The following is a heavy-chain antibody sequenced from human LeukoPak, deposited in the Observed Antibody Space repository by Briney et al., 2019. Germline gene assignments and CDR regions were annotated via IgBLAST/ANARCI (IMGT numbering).Heavy chain of an antibody. V-gene: IGHV1-8*01. CDR3: ARAVSLRWVNFDY. J-gene: IGHJ4*02. CDR2: MNPNSGNT. D-gene: IGHD4-23*01. CDR1: GYTFTSYD. Sequence: ASVKVSCKASGYTFTSYDINWVRQATGQGLEWMGWMNPNSGNTGYAQKFQGRVTMTRNTSISTAYMELSSLRSEDTAVYYCARAVSLRWVNFDYWGQGTLVTVSS.